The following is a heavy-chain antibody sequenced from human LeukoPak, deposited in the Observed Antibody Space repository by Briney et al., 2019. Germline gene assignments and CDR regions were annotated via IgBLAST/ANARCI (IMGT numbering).Heavy chain of an antibody. CDR2: ISGSGGST. D-gene: IGHD6-6*01. CDR3: ARDWGTSSGTYLNC. Sequence: SGGSLRLSCAASGFTFSSYAMSWVRQAPGKGLEWVSAISGSGGSTYYADSVKGRFTISRDNSKNTLYLQMNSLRAEDTAVYYCARDWGTSSGTYLNCWGQGTLVTV. J-gene: IGHJ4*02. V-gene: IGHV3-23*01. CDR1: GFTFSSYA.